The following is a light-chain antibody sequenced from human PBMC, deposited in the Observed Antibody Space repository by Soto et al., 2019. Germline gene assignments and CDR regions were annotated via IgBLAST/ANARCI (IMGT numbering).Light chain of an antibody. CDR1: QSIHTS. CDR3: QQRNVWPPIT. Sequence: GLTASPSTLSLSSGDRAPLSCSASQSIHTSLAWYQQKPGQPPRLVVYDSTLRANGVPDRFGGSRSGTEFTLTINNLEPEDFAVYYCQQRNVWPPITFGQGTRLEVK. CDR2: DST. J-gene: IGKJ5*01. V-gene: IGKV3-11*01.